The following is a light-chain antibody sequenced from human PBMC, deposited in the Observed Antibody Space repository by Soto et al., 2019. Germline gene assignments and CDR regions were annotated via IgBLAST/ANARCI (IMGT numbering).Light chain of an antibody. CDR2: GAS. Sequence: EIVLPMSTSTLLVSPVEVATLSCRASQSVSSSYLAWYQQKPGQAPKLLIYGASSRATGIPNRFSGSGSGTDFTLTISRLEPEDFAVYYCQLDGNSPQTFGQGTKVDIK. CDR1: QSVSSSY. CDR3: QLDGNSPQT. J-gene: IGKJ1*01. V-gene: IGKV3-20*01.